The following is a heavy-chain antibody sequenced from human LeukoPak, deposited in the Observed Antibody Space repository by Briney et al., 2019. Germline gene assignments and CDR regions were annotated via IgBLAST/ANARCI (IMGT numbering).Heavy chain of an antibody. V-gene: IGHV3-74*03. Sequence: GGSLRLSCAASGFTFSRYWMHWVRQAPGKGLVWVSRIKSDGSNTKYADSVKGRFSISRDNAKNTLYLQMNSLRAEDTAVYYCVRDVPRQNFDCWGQGILVTVSS. J-gene: IGHJ4*02. CDR2: IKSDGSNT. CDR3: VRDVPRQNFDC. D-gene: IGHD2/OR15-2a*01. CDR1: GFTFSRYW.